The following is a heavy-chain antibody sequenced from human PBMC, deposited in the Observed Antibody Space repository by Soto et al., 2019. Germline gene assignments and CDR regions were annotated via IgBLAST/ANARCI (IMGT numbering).Heavy chain of an antibody. Sequence: GESLKISCKGSGYSFTSYWIGWVRQMSGKGLEWMGIIYPGDSDTRYSPSFQGQVTISADKSISTAYLQWSSLKASDTAMYYCARVYGSGSYYNYYYYMDVWGKGTTVTVSS. CDR1: GYSFTSYW. V-gene: IGHV5-51*01. D-gene: IGHD3-10*01. CDR3: ARVYGSGSYYNYYYYMDV. CDR2: IYPGDSDT. J-gene: IGHJ6*03.